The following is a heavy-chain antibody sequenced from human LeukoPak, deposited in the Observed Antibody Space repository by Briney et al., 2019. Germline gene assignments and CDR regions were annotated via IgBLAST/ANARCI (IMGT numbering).Heavy chain of an antibody. CDR3: ARVNGKGPNYYGSGSYYTREYYFDY. Sequence: PTGGSLRLSCAASGFTFSSYGMHWVRQAPGKGLEWVAVIWYDGSNKYYADSVKGRFTISRDNSKNTLYLQMNSLRAEDTAVYYCARVNGKGPNYYGSGSYYTREYYFDYWGQGTLVTVSS. J-gene: IGHJ4*02. D-gene: IGHD3-10*01. V-gene: IGHV3-33*01. CDR1: GFTFSSYG. CDR2: IWYDGSNK.